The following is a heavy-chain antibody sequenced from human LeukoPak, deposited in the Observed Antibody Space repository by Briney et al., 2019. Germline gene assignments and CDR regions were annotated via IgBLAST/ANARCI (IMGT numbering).Heavy chain of an antibody. J-gene: IGHJ4*02. CDR3: ASSGYYEGLDY. CDR1: GFTFDDYA. CDR2: ISWNSGSI. D-gene: IGHD3-22*01. Sequence: PGGSLRLSCAASGFTFDDYAMHWVRQAPGKGLEWVSGISWNSGSIGYADSVKGRFTISRDNAKNSLYLQMNSLRAEDTAVYYCASSGYYEGLDYWGQGTLVTVSS. V-gene: IGHV3-9*01.